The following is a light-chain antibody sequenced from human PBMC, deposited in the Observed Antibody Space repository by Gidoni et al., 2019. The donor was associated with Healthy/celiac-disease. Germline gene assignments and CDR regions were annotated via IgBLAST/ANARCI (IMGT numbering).Light chain of an antibody. V-gene: IGKV1-39*01. J-gene: IGKJ1*01. CDR1: QSISSY. CDR2: AAS. Sequence: IKLMQSPSSLSAAVGDRVTITCRASQSISSYLNWYQQKPGKAPKLLIYAASSLQSGVPSRFSGSGSGTDFTLTISSLQPEDFATYYCQQSYSTPPWTFGQGTKVEIK. CDR3: QQSYSTPPWT.